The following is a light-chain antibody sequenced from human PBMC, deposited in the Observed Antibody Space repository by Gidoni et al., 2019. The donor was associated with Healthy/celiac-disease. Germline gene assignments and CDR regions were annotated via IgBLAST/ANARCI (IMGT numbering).Light chain of an antibody. Sequence: DIQRTQSPSSLSASVGDRVTITCQASQDISNYLTWYQQKPGKAPKLLIYDASTLETGVPSRFSGSGSGTDFTFTISSLQPEDIATYYCQQYDTLPLTFGQGTRLEIK. CDR2: DAS. V-gene: IGKV1-33*01. J-gene: IGKJ5*01. CDR1: QDISNY. CDR3: QQYDTLPLT.